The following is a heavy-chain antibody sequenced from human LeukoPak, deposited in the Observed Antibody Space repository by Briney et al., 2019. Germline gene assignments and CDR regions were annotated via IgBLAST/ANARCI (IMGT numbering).Heavy chain of an antibody. Sequence: ASVKGSCKASGYSFTGCGFSWVGQAPGQGLEWMGWISAYNGNTNYAQKVQDRVTMTTDTSTSTVYMELRSLRSDDTAVYYCARERGDGYNYGDDYWGQGTLVTVSS. V-gene: IGHV1-18*01. CDR2: ISAYNGNT. J-gene: IGHJ4*02. CDR3: ARERGDGYNYGDDY. D-gene: IGHD5-24*01. CDR1: GYSFTGCG.